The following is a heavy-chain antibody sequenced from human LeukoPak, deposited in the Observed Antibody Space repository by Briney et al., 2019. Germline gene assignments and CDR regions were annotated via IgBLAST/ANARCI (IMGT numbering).Heavy chain of an antibody. D-gene: IGHD6-19*01. CDR1: EYGPTNYW. CDR3: ASAGGGWDYYFDS. CDR2: IYPADSDT. Sequence: GESLKISCKGPEYGPTNYWIGWVRPMPGKGLEWMGIIYPADSDTRYSPSFQGQVTISADKSITTAYLHWSSLRASDTAIYYCASAGGGWDYYFDSWGQGTLVTVSS. V-gene: IGHV5-51*01. J-gene: IGHJ4*02.